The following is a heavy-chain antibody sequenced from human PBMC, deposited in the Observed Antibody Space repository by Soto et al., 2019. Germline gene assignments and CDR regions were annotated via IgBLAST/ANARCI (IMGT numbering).Heavy chain of an antibody. J-gene: IGHJ5*02. CDR1: GFTSSYF. V-gene: IGHV3-74*01. D-gene: IGHD5-18*01. Sequence: EVQLVESGGGLVQPGGYLRLSCAASGFTSSYFHWVRQPPGKGLVWVSRINSDGSSTSYADSVKGRFTISRDNAKNTLYLQMDSLRAEDTAVYYCARGPHGYSYGASWGQGTLVTVSS. CDR3: ARGPHGYSYGAS. CDR2: INSDGSST.